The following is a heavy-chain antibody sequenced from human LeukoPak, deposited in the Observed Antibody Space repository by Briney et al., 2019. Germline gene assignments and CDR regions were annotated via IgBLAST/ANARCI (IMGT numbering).Heavy chain of an antibody. CDR2: IYYSGSA. CDR1: GGSISSTSYY. Sequence: SETLPLTCTVSGGSISSTSYYWGWIRQPPGKGLEWIGSIYYSGSAYYNPSLKSRFTISADTSKNQFSLKLRSVTAADTAVYYCARRNCSGGSCLPFDFWGQGTLVTVSS. D-gene: IGHD2-15*01. J-gene: IGHJ4*02. CDR3: ARRNCSGGSCLPFDF. V-gene: IGHV4-39*01.